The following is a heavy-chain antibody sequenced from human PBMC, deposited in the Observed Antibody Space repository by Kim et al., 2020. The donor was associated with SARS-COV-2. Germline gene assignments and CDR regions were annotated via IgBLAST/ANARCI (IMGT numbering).Heavy chain of an antibody. D-gene: IGHD3-9*01. CDR3: ATDRSLAGYDN. V-gene: IGHV3-15*01. CDR2: TA. Sequence: TAEYAGPVKRRFIIARDDAKNTLYLLMNSLKTEDTAVYYCATDRSLAGYDNWGQGTLVTVSS. J-gene: IGHJ4*02.